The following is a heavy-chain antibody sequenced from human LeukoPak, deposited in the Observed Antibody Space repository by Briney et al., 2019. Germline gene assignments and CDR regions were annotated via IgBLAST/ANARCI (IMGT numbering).Heavy chain of an antibody. J-gene: IGHJ4*02. CDR1: GFTLSSYG. CDR2: IRYDGSNK. Sequence: GGSLRLSCAASGFTLSSYGMHWVRQAPGKGLEWVAFIRYDGSNKYYADSVKGRFTISRDNSKNTLYLQMNSLRAEDTAVYYCAKNRGGYGDYHPGDYWGQGTLVTVSS. CDR3: AKNRGGYGDYHPGDY. V-gene: IGHV3-30*02. D-gene: IGHD4-17*01.